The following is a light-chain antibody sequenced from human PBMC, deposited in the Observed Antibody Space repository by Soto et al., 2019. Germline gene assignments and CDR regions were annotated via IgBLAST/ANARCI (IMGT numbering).Light chain of an antibody. Sequence: DDQMPPSPSSLSSSLGDRVTITCRASQSISSYLNWYQQKPGKAPKLLIYAASSLQSGVPSRFSGSGSGTDFTLTISSLQPEDFATYYCQQSYSTPAITFGQGTRLEI. V-gene: IGKV1-39*01. J-gene: IGKJ5*01. CDR3: QQSYSTPAIT. CDR2: AAS. CDR1: QSISSY.